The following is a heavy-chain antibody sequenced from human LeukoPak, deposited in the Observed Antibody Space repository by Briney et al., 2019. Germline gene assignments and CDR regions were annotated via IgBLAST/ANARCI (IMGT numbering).Heavy chain of an antibody. CDR1: GGSFSGYY. J-gene: IGHJ3*02. Sequence: SETLSLTCAVYGGSFSGYYWSWIRQPPGKGLEWIGYIYYSGSTNYNPSLKSRVTISVDTSKNQFSLKLSSVTAADTAVYYCARVRDYYDSSGYYGDAFDIWGQGTMVTVSS. CDR3: ARVRDYYDSSGYYGDAFDI. D-gene: IGHD3-22*01. CDR2: IYYSGST. V-gene: IGHV4-59*01.